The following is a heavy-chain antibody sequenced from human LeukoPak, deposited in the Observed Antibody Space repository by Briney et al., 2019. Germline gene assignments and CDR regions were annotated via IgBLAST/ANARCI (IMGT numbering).Heavy chain of an antibody. Sequence: GGSLRLSCAASGFTFSSHWMHWVRQAPGKGLVWVSRISSDGTNTNYADSVKGRFTISRDNAKNTLYLQLNNLRDEDTAVYYCAKDSERYGVLEYWGQGTLVSVSA. D-gene: IGHD4-17*01. CDR3: AKDSERYGVLEY. CDR1: GFTFSSHW. V-gene: IGHV3-74*01. J-gene: IGHJ4*02. CDR2: ISSDGTNT.